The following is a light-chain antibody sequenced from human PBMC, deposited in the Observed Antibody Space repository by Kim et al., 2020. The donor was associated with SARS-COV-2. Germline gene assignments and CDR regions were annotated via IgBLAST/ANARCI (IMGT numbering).Light chain of an antibody. Sequence: QLVLTQSSSASASLGSSVKITCTLSGGHTNYIIAWHQQQPGKAPRYLMNVESSGNYNTGSGVPDRFSGSTSGADHYLTISNLQSEDEADYYCETWGTVIWVFGGGTQLTVL. CDR3: ETWGTVIWV. V-gene: IGLV4-60*03. CDR1: GGHTNYI. CDR2: VESSGNY. J-gene: IGLJ3*02.